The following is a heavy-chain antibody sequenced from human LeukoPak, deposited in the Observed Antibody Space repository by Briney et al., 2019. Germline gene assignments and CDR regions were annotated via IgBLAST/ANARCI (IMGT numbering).Heavy chain of an antibody. J-gene: IGHJ4*02. CDR3: AREGRTATRTFDY. CDR1: GGSFSGYY. Sequence: SETLSLTCAVYGGSFSGYYWSWIRQPPGKGLEWIGEINHSGSTNYNPSLKSRVTISADTSKNQFSLKLSSVTAADTAVYYCAREGRTATRTFDYWGQGTLVTVSS. D-gene: IGHD2-15*01. CDR2: INHSGST. V-gene: IGHV4-34*01.